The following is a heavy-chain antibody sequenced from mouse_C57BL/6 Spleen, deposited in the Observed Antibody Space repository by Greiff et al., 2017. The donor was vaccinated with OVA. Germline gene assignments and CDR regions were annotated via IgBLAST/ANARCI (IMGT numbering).Heavy chain of an antibody. CDR3: ARHEGDNPPYDYGSSYWYFDV. D-gene: IGHD1-1*01. CDR1: GYTFTEYT. V-gene: IGHV1-62-2*01. Sequence: QVQLQQSGAELVKPGASVKLSCKASGYTFTEYTIHWVKQRSGQGLEWIGWFYPGSGSIKYNENFKDKATLTADKSSSTVYMELSRLTSEDSAVYICARHEGDNPPYDYGSSYWYFDVWGTGTTVTVSS. J-gene: IGHJ1*03. CDR2: FYPGSGSI.